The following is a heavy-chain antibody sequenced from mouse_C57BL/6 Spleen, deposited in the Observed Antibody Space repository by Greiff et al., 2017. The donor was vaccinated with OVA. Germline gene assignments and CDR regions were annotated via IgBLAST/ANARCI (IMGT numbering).Heavy chain of an antibody. J-gene: IGHJ3*01. Sequence: QVQLQQSGAELVRPGASVTLSCKASGYTFTDYEMHWVKQTPVHGLEWIGAIDPETGGTAYNQKVKGKAILTADKSSSTAYMELRSLTSEDSAVYYCTSGRVFAYWGQGTLVTVSA. CDR2: IDPETGGT. CDR1: GYTFTDYE. V-gene: IGHV1-15*01. CDR3: TSGRVFAY.